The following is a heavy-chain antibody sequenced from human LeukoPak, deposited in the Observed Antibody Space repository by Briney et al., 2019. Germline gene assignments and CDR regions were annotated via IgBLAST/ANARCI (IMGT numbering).Heavy chain of an antibody. CDR1: GYTFTSYG. J-gene: IGHJ4*02. CDR3: ARSEEMVYALGIDY. Sequence: ASVKVSCKASGYTFTSYGISWVRQAPGQGLEWMGWIGAYNGNTNYAQKLQGRVTMTTDTSTSTAYMELRSLRSDDTAVYYCARSEEMVYALGIDYWGQGTLVTVSS. D-gene: IGHD2-8*01. CDR2: IGAYNGNT. V-gene: IGHV1-18*01.